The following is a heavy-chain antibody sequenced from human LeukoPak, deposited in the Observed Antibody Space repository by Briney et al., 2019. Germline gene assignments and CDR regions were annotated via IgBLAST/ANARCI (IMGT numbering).Heavy chain of an antibody. Sequence: GASVKVSCKASGYTFTSYYTHWVRQAPGQGLEWMGIIKPSGGSTLYAQKFQGRVTVTSDMSTSTVYVELSSLRSEDTAVYYYAREDPENFNFDYWGQGTLVTVSS. CDR2: IKPSGGST. V-gene: IGHV1-46*01. CDR1: GYTFTSYY. J-gene: IGHJ4*02. CDR3: AREDPENFNFDY. D-gene: IGHD2/OR15-2a*01.